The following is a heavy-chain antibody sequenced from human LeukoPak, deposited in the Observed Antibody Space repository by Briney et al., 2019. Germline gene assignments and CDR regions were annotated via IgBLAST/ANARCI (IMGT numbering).Heavy chain of an antibody. CDR1: GFTFSSHN. J-gene: IGHJ4*02. D-gene: IGHD6-13*01. CDR3: ARGSSAGTLDY. Sequence: GGSLRLSCAASGFTFSSHNMNWVRQAPMKGLEWVSSIGTDGSYIYYADSVQGRFTISRDNAKNSLYLQMNSLRAEDTAVYYCARGSSAGTLDYWGQGTLVTVSS. V-gene: IGHV3-21*01. CDR2: IGTDGSYI.